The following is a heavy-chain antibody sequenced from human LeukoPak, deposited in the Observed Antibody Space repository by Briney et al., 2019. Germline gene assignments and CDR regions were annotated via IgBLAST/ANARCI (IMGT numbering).Heavy chain of an antibody. CDR2: IYTTGST. J-gene: IGHJ4*02. Sequence: PSETLSLTCTVSGGSLSGGSYSGNWIRQPAGKGLEWIGRIYTTGSTNYNPSLKSRVTLSVDTSKNQFSLKLSSVTAADTAVYYCARGGWLQFLDYWGQGTLVTVSS. D-gene: IGHD5-24*01. CDR1: GGSLSGGSYS. V-gene: IGHV4-61*02. CDR3: ARGGWLQFLDY.